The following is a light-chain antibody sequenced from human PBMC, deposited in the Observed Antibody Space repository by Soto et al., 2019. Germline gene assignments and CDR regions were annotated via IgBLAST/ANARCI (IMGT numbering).Light chain of an antibody. CDR1: SGHNSYI. CDR2: LEASGSN. J-gene: IGLJ2*01. CDR3: ETWDSNTRV. Sequence: QAVVTQSSSASASPGSSVKLTCTLSSGHNSYIIAWHQQQPGKAPRYLMKLEASGSNNKGSGVPDRFSGSSSGADRYLTISNLQSEDEADYYCETWDSNTRVFGGGTKLTVL. V-gene: IGLV4-60*03.